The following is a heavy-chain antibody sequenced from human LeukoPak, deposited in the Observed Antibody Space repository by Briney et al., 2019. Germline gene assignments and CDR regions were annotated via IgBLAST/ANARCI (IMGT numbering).Heavy chain of an antibody. V-gene: IGHV3-15*01. J-gene: IGHJ3*02. CDR3: TRENRHSSGWYGAFDI. D-gene: IGHD6-19*01. CDR2: IKSKTDGGTP. Sequence: GGSLRLSCAASGFTFSNAWMDWVRRAPGKGLEWVGRIKSKTDGGTPHYAAPVKGRFTISGDDSRNTLYLQMNSLKTEDTAVYYCTRENRHSSGWYGAFDIWGQGTMVTVSS. CDR1: GFTFSNAW.